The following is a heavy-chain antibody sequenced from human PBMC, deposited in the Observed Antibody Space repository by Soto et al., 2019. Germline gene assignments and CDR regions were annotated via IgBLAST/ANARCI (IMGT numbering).Heavy chain of an antibody. CDR1: GGSISSGDYY. Sequence: QVQLQESGPGLVKPSQTLSLTCTVSGGSISSGDYYWSWIRQPPGKGLEWIGYIYYSGSTYYNPSLKSRVTISVETSNNQFSLKLSSVTAADTAVYYCAGSYTTIFGVVIYNGAFDPCGQGTLVTVSS. D-gene: IGHD3-3*01. V-gene: IGHV4-30-4*01. J-gene: IGHJ5*02. CDR3: AGSYTTIFGVVIYNGAFDP. CDR2: IYYSGST.